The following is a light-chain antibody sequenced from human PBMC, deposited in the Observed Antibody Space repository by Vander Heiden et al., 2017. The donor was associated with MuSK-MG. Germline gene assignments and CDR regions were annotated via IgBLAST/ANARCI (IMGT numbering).Light chain of an antibody. CDR1: QGISNY. CDR2: AAS. CDR3: QKYNSSPPVT. J-gene: IGKJ4*01. Sequence: DIQMTQSPSSLSASVGDRVTITCRASQGISNYLAWYQQKPGKVPKLLIYAASTLQSGVPSRFSGSGYGTDFTLTISSLQPEDVATYYCQKYNSSPPVTFGGGTKVEIK. V-gene: IGKV1-27*01.